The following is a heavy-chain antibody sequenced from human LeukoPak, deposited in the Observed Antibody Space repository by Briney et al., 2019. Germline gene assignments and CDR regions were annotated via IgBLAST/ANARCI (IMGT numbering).Heavy chain of an antibody. CDR2: IIPILGIA. CDR3: ARVGRDILTGYYTDY. V-gene: IGHV1-69*04. J-gene: IGHJ4*02. D-gene: IGHD3-9*01. Sequence: SVKVSCKASGGTFSSYAISWVRQAPGQGLEWMGRIIPILGIANYAQKFQGRVTITADKSTSTAYMELSSLRSEDTAVYYCARVGRDILTGYYTDYWGQGTLVTVSS. CDR1: GGTFSSYA.